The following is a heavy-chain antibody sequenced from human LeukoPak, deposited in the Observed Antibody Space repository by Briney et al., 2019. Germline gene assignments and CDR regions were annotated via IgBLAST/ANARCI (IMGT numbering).Heavy chain of an antibody. CDR2: IYYSGST. Sequence: SETLSLTCTVSGGSISSYYWSWIRQPPGKGLEWIGYIYYSGSTNYNPSLKSRVTISVDTSKNQFSLKLSSVTAADTAVYYCARDPGGYCSSTSCYIEYYFDYWGQGTLVTVSS. J-gene: IGHJ4*02. D-gene: IGHD2-2*02. CDR1: GGSISSYY. CDR3: ARDPGGYCSSTSCYIEYYFDY. V-gene: IGHV4-59*01.